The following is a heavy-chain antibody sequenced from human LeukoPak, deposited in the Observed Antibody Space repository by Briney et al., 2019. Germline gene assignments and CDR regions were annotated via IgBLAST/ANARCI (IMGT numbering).Heavy chain of an antibody. Sequence: PSETLSLTCTVSGGSISSYYWSWIRQLPGKGLEWIGYIYYSGSTNYNPSLKSRVTISVDTSKNQFSLKLSSVTAADTAVYYCARGYGDYVVYAFDIWGQGTMVTVSS. CDR3: ARGYGDYVVYAFDI. CDR2: IYYSGST. V-gene: IGHV4-59*01. J-gene: IGHJ3*02. D-gene: IGHD4-17*01. CDR1: GGSISSYY.